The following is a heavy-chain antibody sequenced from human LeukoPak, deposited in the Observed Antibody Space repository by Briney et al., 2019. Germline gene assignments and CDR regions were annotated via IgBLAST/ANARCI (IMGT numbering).Heavy chain of an antibody. CDR3: ARTVDSSGFSPFQH. CDR2: IHHSGST. Sequence: GSLRLSCAASGFTFSSYSMNWVRQAPGKGLEWIGSIHHSGSTYYNPSLKSRVRISVDTSKNQFSLKLNSVTAADTAVYYCARTVDSSGFSPFQHWGQGTLVTVSS. V-gene: IGHV4-38-2*01. D-gene: IGHD3-22*01. CDR1: GFTFSSYS. J-gene: IGHJ1*01.